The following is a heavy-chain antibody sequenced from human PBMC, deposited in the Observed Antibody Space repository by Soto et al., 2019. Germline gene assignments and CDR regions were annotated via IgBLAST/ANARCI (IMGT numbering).Heavy chain of an antibody. CDR1: GGSLTSYY. CDR3: ARLVGATDFLFDY. CDR2: IHNSGST. J-gene: IGHJ4*02. Sequence: SETLSLTCTVSGGSLTSYYWIWIRQPPGKGLEWIGSIHNSGSTNYNPSLKGRVTISLDTPKKQFSLKVTSVTAADTAMYYCARLVGATDFLFDYWGQGTLVTVSS. D-gene: IGHD1-26*01. V-gene: IGHV4-59*01.